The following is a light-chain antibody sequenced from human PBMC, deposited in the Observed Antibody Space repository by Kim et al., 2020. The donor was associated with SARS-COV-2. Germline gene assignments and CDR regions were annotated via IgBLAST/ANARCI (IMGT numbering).Light chain of an antibody. V-gene: IGLV1-44*01. CDR1: SSNIGSNT. J-gene: IGLJ3*02. CDR3: AAWDDSLNGPV. Sequence: QSVLTPPPSASGTPGQRVTISCSGSSSNIGSNTVNWYQQRPGTAPKLLIYSNNQRPSGVPDRFSGSKSGTSASLAISGLQSEDEADYYCAAWDDSLNGPVFGGGTQLTVL. CDR2: SNN.